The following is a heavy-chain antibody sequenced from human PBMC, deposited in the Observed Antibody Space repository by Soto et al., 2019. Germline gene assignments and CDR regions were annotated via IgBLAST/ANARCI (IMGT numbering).Heavy chain of an antibody. Sequence: QVTLKESGPVLVKPTETLTLTCTVSGFSLSNARMGVSWIRQPPGKALEWLAHIFSNDEKSYSTSLKSMLTISKDTSKSHVVLTMTNMDPVDTDTYYCARIRGPTTVTTNWFDPWGQGTLVTVSS. J-gene: IGHJ5*02. CDR3: ARIRGPTTVTTNWFDP. D-gene: IGHD4-17*01. CDR2: IFSNDEK. CDR1: GFSLSNARMG. V-gene: IGHV2-26*01.